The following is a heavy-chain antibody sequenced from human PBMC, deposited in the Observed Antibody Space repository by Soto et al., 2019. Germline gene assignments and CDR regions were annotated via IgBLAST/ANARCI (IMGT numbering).Heavy chain of an antibody. J-gene: IGHJ6*02. Sequence: GASVKVSCKASGYTFTSYGISWVRQAPGQGLEWMGWISAYNGNTNYAQKLQGRVTMTTDTSTSTAYMELRSLRSDDTAVYYCARDGYSYGWDPYYYYGMDVWGQGTTVTVSS. CDR3: ARDGYSYGWDPYYYYGMDV. CDR1: GYTFTSYG. CDR2: ISAYNGNT. V-gene: IGHV1-18*04. D-gene: IGHD5-18*01.